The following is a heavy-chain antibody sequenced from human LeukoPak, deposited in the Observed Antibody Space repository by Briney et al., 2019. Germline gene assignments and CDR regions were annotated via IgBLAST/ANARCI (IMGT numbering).Heavy chain of an antibody. V-gene: IGHV3-23*01. Sequence: GGSLRLSCAASEFTYGMNWVRQAPGKGLECVSAISSSGSNTYYADSVEGRFTISRDNSKNTLYLQMNSLRAEDTAVYYCAKDGRYCSSSTCYQYFDSWGQGALVTVSS. CDR1: EFTYG. CDR2: ISSSGSNT. D-gene: IGHD2-2*01. J-gene: IGHJ4*02. CDR3: AKDGRYCSSSTCYQYFDS.